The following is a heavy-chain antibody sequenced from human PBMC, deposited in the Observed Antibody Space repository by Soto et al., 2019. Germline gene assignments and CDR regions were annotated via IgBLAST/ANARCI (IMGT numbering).Heavy chain of an antibody. D-gene: IGHD2-2*01. CDR2: INVNNGNT. V-gene: IGHV1-18*01. CDR3: AGGTRVGQGFDY. CDR1: GDTFASYG. J-gene: IGHJ4*02. Sequence: QVQLVQSGAEVKKPGASVKVSCKASGDTFASYGINWVRQAPGQGLEWMGWINVNNGNTNYAQKFQDRVTMTTDTSTTTVYMELRSLRSDDTAVYYCAGGTRVGQGFDYWGQGPLITVSS.